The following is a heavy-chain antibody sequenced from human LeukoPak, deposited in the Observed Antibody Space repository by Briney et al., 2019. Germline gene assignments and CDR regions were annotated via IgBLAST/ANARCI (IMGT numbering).Heavy chain of an antibody. D-gene: IGHD3-22*01. J-gene: IGHJ5*02. CDR1: GYTFTSYG. Sequence: ASVKVSCKASGYTFTSYGISWVRQAPGQGLEWMGWISAYNGNTNYAQKLQGRVTMTTDTSTSTAYMELRSLRSGDTAVYYCARTSYDSSGYSSWFDPWGQGTLVTVSS. V-gene: IGHV1-18*01. CDR2: ISAYNGNT. CDR3: ARTSYDSSGYSSWFDP.